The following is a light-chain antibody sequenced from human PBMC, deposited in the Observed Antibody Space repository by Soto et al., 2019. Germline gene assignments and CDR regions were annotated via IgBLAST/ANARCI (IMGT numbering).Light chain of an antibody. CDR1: QDISIY. CDR2: DAF. J-gene: IGKJ4*01. CDR3: LQNYNYPLT. V-gene: IGKV1-33*01. Sequence: DIQMTQSPSTLSGSVGDRVTITCQASQDISIYLNWYQQKPGKAPKLLIYDAFNLEAGVPSRFSGSGSGTDFTLTISSLQPEDFATYYCLQNYNYPLTFGGGTKVDIK.